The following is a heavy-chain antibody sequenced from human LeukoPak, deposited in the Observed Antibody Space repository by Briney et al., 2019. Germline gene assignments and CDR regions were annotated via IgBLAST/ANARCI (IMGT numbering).Heavy chain of an antibody. CDR3: ARDGKYSSGWITAFDI. Sequence: EASVKVSCKASGYTFTSYYMHWVRRAPGQGLEWMGIINPSGGSTSYAQKFQGRVTMTRDTSTSTVYMELSSLRSEDTAVYYCARDGKYSSGWITAFDIWGQGTTVTVSS. D-gene: IGHD6-19*01. J-gene: IGHJ3*02. CDR2: INPSGGST. V-gene: IGHV1-46*01. CDR1: GYTFTSYY.